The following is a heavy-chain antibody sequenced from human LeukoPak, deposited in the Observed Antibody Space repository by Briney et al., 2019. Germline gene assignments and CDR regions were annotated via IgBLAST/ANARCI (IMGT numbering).Heavy chain of an antibody. V-gene: IGHV1-2*02. D-gene: IGHD3-10*01. J-gene: IGHJ4*02. CDR1: GFTFTGYY. CDR3: ARDLFYSVSGTYYNVGRVFNY. Sequence: ASVKVSCKASGFTFTGYYMHWVRQAPGQGLEWMGWINPNSGGTNYAQKFQGKVTMTRDTSITTAYMELTSLRSDDTAVYYCARDLFYSVSGTYYNVGRVFNYWGQGTLVTVSS. CDR2: INPNSGGT.